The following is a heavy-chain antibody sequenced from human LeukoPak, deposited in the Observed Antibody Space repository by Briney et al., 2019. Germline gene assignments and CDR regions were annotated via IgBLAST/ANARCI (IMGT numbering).Heavy chain of an antibody. D-gene: IGHD3-22*01. Sequence: GESLKISCKCSGYSFSNYCISWVRQMPGKGLEWMGIIYPGDSDTIYSPSFQGQVTISADKSINTAYLQWSSLKASDTAMYYCARQYESSGYSPADYWGQGTLVTVSS. CDR3: ARQYESSGYSPADY. CDR1: GYSFSNYC. CDR2: IYPGDSDT. J-gene: IGHJ4*02. V-gene: IGHV5-51*01.